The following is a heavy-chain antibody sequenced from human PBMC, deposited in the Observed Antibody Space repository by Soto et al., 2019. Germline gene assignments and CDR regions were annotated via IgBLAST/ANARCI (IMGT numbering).Heavy chain of an antibody. Sequence: EVQLVVSGGGLVQPGGSLRLSCAASGFTFSGCWMHWVRQAPGRGLVWVSRISDDGSSTYYADSVKGRFTISRDNAKNTLYLQMNSLRAEDTAVYFCATGPTSDGFWGQGILVTVSS. V-gene: IGHV3-74*01. J-gene: IGHJ4*02. D-gene: IGHD2-2*03. CDR2: ISDDGSST. CDR3: ATGPTSDGF. CDR1: GFTFSGCW.